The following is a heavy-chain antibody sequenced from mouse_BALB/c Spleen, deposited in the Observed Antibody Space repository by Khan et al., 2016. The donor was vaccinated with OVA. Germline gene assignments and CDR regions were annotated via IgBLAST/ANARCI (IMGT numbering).Heavy chain of an antibody. CDR3: ARTARIKY. D-gene: IGHD1-2*01. V-gene: IGHV3-2*02. CDR2: ISYSGST. J-gene: IGHJ2*01. Sequence: EVQLQESGPGLVKPSQSLSLTCTVTGYSITSGYGWNWIRQFPGNKLEWVGYISYSGSTNYNPSLKSRISITRDTSKNQFFLQLNTVTTEDTATYYCARTARIKYWGQGTTLTVSS. CDR1: GYSITSGYG.